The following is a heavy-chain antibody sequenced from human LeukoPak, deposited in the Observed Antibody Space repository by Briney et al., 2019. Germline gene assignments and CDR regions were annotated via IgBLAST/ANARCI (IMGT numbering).Heavy chain of an antibody. D-gene: IGHD6-6*01. CDR2: IIPIFGTA. CDR1: GGTFSSYA. Sequence: SVKVSCKASGGTFSSYAISWVRQAPGQGLEWMGGIIPIFGTANYAQKFQGRVTITADVSTSTAYMELSSLRSEDTAVYYCARGTRIAAEVEDFGYWGQGTLVTVSS. V-gene: IGHV1-69*13. J-gene: IGHJ4*02. CDR3: ARGTRIAAEVEDFGY.